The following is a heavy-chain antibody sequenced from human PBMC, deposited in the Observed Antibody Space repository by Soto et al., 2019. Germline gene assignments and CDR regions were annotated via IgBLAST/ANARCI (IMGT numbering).Heavy chain of an antibody. Sequence: QVQLQESGPGLVKPSETLSLTCTVSGGSISSYYWSWIRQPPGKGVEWIGYIYYSGSTNYNPSLKSRVTISVDTSKNQFSLKLNSMTAADTAVYYCARHNYGSGSTYFDYWGQGTLVTVSS. CDR1: GGSISSYY. J-gene: IGHJ4*02. D-gene: IGHD3-10*01. CDR2: IYYSGST. CDR3: ARHNYGSGSTYFDY. V-gene: IGHV4-59*08.